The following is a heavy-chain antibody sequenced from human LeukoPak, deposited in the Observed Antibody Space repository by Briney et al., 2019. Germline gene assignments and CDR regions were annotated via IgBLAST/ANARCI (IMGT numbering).Heavy chain of an antibody. J-gene: IGHJ4*02. CDR1: GYTFTSYY. CDR2: INPSGGST. V-gene: IGHV1-46*01. CDR3: ARDSRTDYDYVWGSNYYFDY. Sequence: GASVKVSCKASGYTFTSYYMHGVRQAPGRGLEWMGIINPSGGSTSYAQKFQGRVTMTRDTSTSTVYMELSSLRSEDTAVYYCARDSRTDYDYVWGSNYYFDYWGQGTLVTVSS. D-gene: IGHD3-16*01.